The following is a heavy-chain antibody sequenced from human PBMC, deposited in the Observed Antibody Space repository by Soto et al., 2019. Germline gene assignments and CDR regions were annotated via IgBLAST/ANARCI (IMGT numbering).Heavy chain of an antibody. CDR1: VGSSSNYY. CDR2: IFSDRTT. D-gene: IGHD6-25*01. Sequence: PSETLSLTCTVSVGSSSNYYWNWIRQPPGKGLEWIGYIFSDRTTNYNPSLESRLTISLDTSKTQVSLKLTSVTAADTAVYCCARVSGYYVSKGLVPDFWGQGTLVTVSS. J-gene: IGHJ4*02. CDR3: ARVSGYYVSKGLVPDF. V-gene: IGHV4-59*01.